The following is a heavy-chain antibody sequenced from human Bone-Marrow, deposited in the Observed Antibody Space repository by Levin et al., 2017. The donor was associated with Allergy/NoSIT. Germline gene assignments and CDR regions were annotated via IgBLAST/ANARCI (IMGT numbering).Heavy chain of an antibody. J-gene: IGHJ4*02. D-gene: IGHD4-17*01. CDR1: GGSISSSTW. CDR3: ARDPLDYGTNSGNY. Sequence: SETLSLTCTVSGGSISSSTWWSWVRQPPGKGLEWIGEIYHGGRTNYNPSLRSRVTMSVDKSKNQFSLNLNSVTAADTAVYYCARDPLDYGTNSGNYWGQGTLVTVSS. V-gene: IGHV4-4*02. CDR2: IYHGGRT.